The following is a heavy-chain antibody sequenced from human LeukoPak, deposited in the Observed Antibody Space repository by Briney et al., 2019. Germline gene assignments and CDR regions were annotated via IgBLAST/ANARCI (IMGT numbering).Heavy chain of an antibody. V-gene: IGHV3-23*01. CDR3: AKGEGRDSSGWYPLDGAFDI. Sequence: PGGSLRLSCAASGSNFSSFSMNWVRQSPGKGLEWVSAISGSGGSTYYADSVKGRFTISRDNSKNTLYLQMNSLRAEDTAVYYCAKGEGRDSSGWYPLDGAFDIWGQGTMVTVSS. CDR2: ISGSGGST. J-gene: IGHJ3*02. CDR1: GSNFSSFS. D-gene: IGHD6-19*01.